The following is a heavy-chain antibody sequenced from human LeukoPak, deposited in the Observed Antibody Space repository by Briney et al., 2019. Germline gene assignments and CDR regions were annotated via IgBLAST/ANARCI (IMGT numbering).Heavy chain of an antibody. D-gene: IGHD3-22*01. CDR3: ATPFPYDSSGWRAFDI. Sequence: ASVTVSCKASGYTFSSYGISWVRQAPGQGLEWMGWISAYNGDTNYAQKLQGRVTMTTDTSTSTAYMELRSLRSDDTAVYYCATPFPYDSSGWRAFDIWGQGTMVTVSS. CDR2: ISAYNGDT. CDR1: GYTFSSYG. V-gene: IGHV1-18*01. J-gene: IGHJ3*02.